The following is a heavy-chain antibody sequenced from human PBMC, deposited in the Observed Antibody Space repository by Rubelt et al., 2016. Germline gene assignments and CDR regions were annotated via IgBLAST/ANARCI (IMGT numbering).Heavy chain of an antibody. V-gene: IGHV4-59*01. Sequence: QVQLQESGPGLVRPSETLSLTCAVYGGSFSGYYWSWIRLPPGKGLEWIGYIYYSGSTNYNPSLKSRVTISGDTSKNQFALKLSSVTAADTGVYYCARGGDSSGYSVYYFDYWGQGTLVTVSS. CDR3: ARGGDSSGYSVYYFDY. CDR2: IYYSGST. J-gene: IGHJ4*02. CDR1: GGSFSGYY. D-gene: IGHD3-22*01.